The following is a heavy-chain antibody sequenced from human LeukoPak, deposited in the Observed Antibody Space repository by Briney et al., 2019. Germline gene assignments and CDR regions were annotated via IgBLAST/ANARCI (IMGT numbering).Heavy chain of an antibody. J-gene: IGHJ4*02. CDR1: GFTFSSYA. D-gene: IGHD6-6*01. CDR2: ISGSGGST. V-gene: IGHV3-23*01. CDR3: AKEFEQLAARGDYFDY. Sequence: GGSLRLSCAASGFTFSSYAMSWVRQAPGKELEWVSAISGSGGSTYYADSVKGRFTISRDNSKNTLYLRMNSLRAEDTAVYYCAKEFEQLAARGDYFDYWGQGTLVTVSS.